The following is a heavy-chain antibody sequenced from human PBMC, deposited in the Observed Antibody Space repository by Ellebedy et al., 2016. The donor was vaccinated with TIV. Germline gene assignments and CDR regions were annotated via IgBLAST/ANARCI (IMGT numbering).Heavy chain of an antibody. Sequence: PGGSLRLSCAASGFTFSHYYMTWVRQAPGKGLEWVANIDQNGGEKSYVDSVKGRFTISRDNAKNSLFLQMNSLRAEDTAVYYCAIETQNRAFDIWGQGAMVTVSS. V-gene: IGHV3-7*01. D-gene: IGHD1-14*01. CDR2: IDQNGGEK. J-gene: IGHJ3*02. CDR1: GFTFSHYY. CDR3: AIETQNRAFDI.